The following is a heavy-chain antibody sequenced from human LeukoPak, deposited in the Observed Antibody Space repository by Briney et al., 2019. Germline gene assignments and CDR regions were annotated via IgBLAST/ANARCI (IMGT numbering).Heavy chain of an antibody. CDR2: LHYSGST. CDR3: ARASGYCSSTSCYAGHYYYMDV. Sequence: PSETLSLTCTVSGGSISSSSYYWGWIRQPPGKGLEWIGSLHYSGSTYYNSSLKSRVTISVDTSKNQFSLKLSSVTAADTAVYYCARASGYCSSTSCYAGHYYYMDVWGKGTTVTVSS. D-gene: IGHD2-2*01. V-gene: IGHV4-39*07. J-gene: IGHJ6*03. CDR1: GGSISSSSYY.